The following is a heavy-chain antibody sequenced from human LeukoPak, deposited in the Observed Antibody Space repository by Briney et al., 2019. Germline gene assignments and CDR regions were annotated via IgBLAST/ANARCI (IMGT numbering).Heavy chain of an antibody. J-gene: IGHJ4*02. V-gene: IGHV3-30*03. Sequence: HPGGSLRLSCAASGFSFSNYVMQWVRQVPGKGLEWVALIAHDGSNKYYADSVKGRFTISRDNAKNSLYLQMNNLRAEDTAVYYCARDKYGSGSYSWSKRLDSWGQGTLVTVSS. CDR3: ARDKYGSGSYSWSKRLDS. CDR1: GFSFSNYV. CDR2: IAHDGSNK. D-gene: IGHD3-10*01.